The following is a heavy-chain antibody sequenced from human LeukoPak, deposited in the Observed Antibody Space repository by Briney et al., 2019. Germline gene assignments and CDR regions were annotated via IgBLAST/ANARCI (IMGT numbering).Heavy chain of an antibody. Sequence: SETLSLTCTVSGGSISSYFWSWIRQPPGKGLEWIGYIYYSGSTNYNPSLKSRVTISVDTSKNQFSLKLSSVTAADTAVYYCASRLRFLEWSPDSYYYYYYMDVWGKGTTVTVSS. V-gene: IGHV4-59*01. CDR3: ASRLRFLEWSPDSYYYYYYMDV. J-gene: IGHJ6*03. CDR1: GGSISSYF. D-gene: IGHD3-3*01. CDR2: IYYSGST.